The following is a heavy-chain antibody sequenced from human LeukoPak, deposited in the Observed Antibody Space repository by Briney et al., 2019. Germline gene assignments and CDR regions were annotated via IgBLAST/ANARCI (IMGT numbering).Heavy chain of an antibody. D-gene: IGHD3-22*01. CDR3: ARRDSSGYYYYFDY. CDR1: GGSISSYY. J-gene: IGHJ4*02. Sequence: SETLSLTCTVSGGSISSYYWSWIRQPPGKGLEWIGYIYYSGSTNYNPSLKSRVTISVDTSKNQFSLKLSSVTAADTAVYYCARRDSSGYYYYFDYWGQGTLVTVSS. CDR2: IYYSGST. V-gene: IGHV4-59*01.